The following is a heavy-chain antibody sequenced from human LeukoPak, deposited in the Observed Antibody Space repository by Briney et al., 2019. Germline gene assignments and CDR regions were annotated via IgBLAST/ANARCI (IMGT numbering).Heavy chain of an antibody. V-gene: IGHV1-18*01. CDR2: ISAYSGNT. CDR3: ARETYSSRSRWFDP. CDR1: GYTFTSYG. D-gene: IGHD6-13*01. J-gene: IGHJ5*02. Sequence: ASVKVSCKASGYTFTSYGISWVRQAPGQGLEWMGWISAYSGNTNYAQKLQGRVNMTTDTSTSTAYMELRSLRSDDTAVYYCARETYSSRSRWFDPWGQGTLVTVSS.